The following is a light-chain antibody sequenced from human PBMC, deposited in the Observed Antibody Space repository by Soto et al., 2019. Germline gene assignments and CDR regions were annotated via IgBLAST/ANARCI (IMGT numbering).Light chain of an antibody. Sequence: DMVLTQSPGTLSLSPGERATLSCRASQSVSSSYLAWYQQKPGQAPRLLIYGASSRATGIPDRFSGSGSGTDFTLTISSLQPDDFATYYCQHYNSYSEAFGQGTKVDIK. J-gene: IGKJ1*01. CDR2: GAS. CDR1: QSVSSSY. V-gene: IGKV3-20*01. CDR3: QHYNSYSEA.